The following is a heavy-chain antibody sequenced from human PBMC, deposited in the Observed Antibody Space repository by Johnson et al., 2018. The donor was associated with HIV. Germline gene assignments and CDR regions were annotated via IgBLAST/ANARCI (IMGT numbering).Heavy chain of an antibody. CDR3: ARDFVSFGECTPSDI. CDR1: GFTFSSYG. CDR2: IRYDGSNK. J-gene: IGHJ3*02. D-gene: IGHD3-10*01. V-gene: IGHV3-30*02. Sequence: QVQLVESGGGVVQPGGSLRLSCAASGFTFSSYGMHWVRQAPGKGLEWVAFIRYDGSNKYYADSVKGRFTISRDNSKNTLYLQMNSLRAEDTAVYYCARDFVSFGECTPSDIWGQGTMVTVSS.